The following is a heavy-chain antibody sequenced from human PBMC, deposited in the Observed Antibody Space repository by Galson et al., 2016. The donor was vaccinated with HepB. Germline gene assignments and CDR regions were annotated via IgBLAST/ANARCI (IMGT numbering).Heavy chain of an antibody. Sequence: SLRLSCAASGFTFSGHGMHWVRQAPGRGLEWVAVISKDGSDKQYVDSVKGRFTVSRDNSKNMLFLQMNSLGVEDTAVYYCAKLDCGRNCPRDYWGQGTQVTVSS. CDR2: ISKDGSDK. CDR1: GFTFSGHG. V-gene: IGHV3-30*18. CDR3: AKLDCGRNCPRDY. J-gene: IGHJ4*02. D-gene: IGHD2-21*02.